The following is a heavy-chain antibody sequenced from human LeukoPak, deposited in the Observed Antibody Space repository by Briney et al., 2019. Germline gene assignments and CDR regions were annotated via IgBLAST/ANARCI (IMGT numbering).Heavy chain of an antibody. Sequence: PGGSLRLSYAASGFTFSSYSMNWVRQAPGKGLEWVSYISSSSSTIYYADSVKGRFTISRDNAKNSLYLQMNSLRAEDTAVYYCARAPNYGGNPYWGQGTLVTVSS. CDR3: ARAPNYGGNPY. CDR1: GFTFSSYS. J-gene: IGHJ4*02. D-gene: IGHD4-23*01. V-gene: IGHV3-48*01. CDR2: ISSSSSTI.